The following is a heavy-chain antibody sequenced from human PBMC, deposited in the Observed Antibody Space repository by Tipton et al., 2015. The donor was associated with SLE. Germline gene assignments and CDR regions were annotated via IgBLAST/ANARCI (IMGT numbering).Heavy chain of an antibody. Sequence: TLSLTCTVSGGSVSSNPHYWSWIRQPPGKGLEWIGNIFYSGRTDYNPSLKSRVTMSLDTSENQFSLKLSSVTAADTAVYYCARDLDGYNYGDYWGQGILVTVSS. CDR2: IFYSGRT. V-gene: IGHV4-61*01. CDR1: GGSVSSNPHY. CDR3: ARDLDGYNYGDY. D-gene: IGHD5-24*01. J-gene: IGHJ4*02.